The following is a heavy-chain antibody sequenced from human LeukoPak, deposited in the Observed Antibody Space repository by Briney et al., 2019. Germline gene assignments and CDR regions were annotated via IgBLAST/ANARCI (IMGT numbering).Heavy chain of an antibody. Sequence: PGGSLRLSCAASGXTFSSYEMNWVRQAPGKGLEWVSYISSSGGTIYYADSVKGRFTISRDNAKNSLYLQMNSLRAEDTAVYYCARAVLYYYYGIDVWGQGTTVTVSS. V-gene: IGHV3-48*03. CDR2: ISSSGGTI. CDR3: ARAVLYYYYGIDV. CDR1: GXTFSSYE. J-gene: IGHJ6*02.